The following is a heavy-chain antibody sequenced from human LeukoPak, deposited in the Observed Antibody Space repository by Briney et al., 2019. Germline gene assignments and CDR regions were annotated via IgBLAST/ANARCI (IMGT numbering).Heavy chain of an antibody. CDR2: ISYDGSNK. V-gene: IGHV3-30-3*01. CDR1: GFTFSSYA. CDR3: AKVAARSSVVVVAATPTRYFDY. J-gene: IGHJ4*02. Sequence: GRSLRLSCAASGFTFSSYAMHWVRQAPGKGLEWVAVISYDGSNKYYADSVKGRFTISRDNSKNTLYLQMNSLRAEDTAVYYCAKVAARSSVVVVAATPTRYFDYWGQGTLVTVSS. D-gene: IGHD2-15*01.